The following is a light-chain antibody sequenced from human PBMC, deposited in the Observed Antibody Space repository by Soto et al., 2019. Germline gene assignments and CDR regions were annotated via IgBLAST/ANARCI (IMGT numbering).Light chain of an antibody. CDR2: GNN. V-gene: IGLV1-40*01. CDR1: SASIGAGYD. Sequence: QSVLTQPPSVSGAPGQRVTISCTGNSASIGAGYDVHWYQQLPGTAPRLLIYGNNNRPSGVPDRFSGSKSGTSASLAITGLQAEDEADYYCSSYSSTNSPYVFGGGTKLTVL. CDR3: SSYSSTNSPYV. J-gene: IGLJ1*01.